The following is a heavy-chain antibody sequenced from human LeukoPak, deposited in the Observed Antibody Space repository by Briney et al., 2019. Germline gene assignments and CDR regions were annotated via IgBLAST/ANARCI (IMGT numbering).Heavy chain of an antibody. D-gene: IGHD3-22*01. Sequence: SVKVSSTASGGTFSSYAISWVRQAPGQGLEWMGGIITIFGTANYAQKFQGRVTITTDESTSTAYMELSSLRSEDTAVYYCARGDPEYYDSSGYYFDYWGQGTLVTVSS. V-gene: IGHV1-69*05. J-gene: IGHJ4*02. CDR2: IITIFGTA. CDR1: GGTFSSYA. CDR3: ARGDPEYYDSSGYYFDY.